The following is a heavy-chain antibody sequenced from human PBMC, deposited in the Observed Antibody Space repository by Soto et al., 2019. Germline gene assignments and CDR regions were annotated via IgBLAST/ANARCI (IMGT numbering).Heavy chain of an antibody. J-gene: IGHJ4*02. CDR1: GFTFTNYA. D-gene: IGHD3-22*01. CDR2: ISYDGSNN. CDR3: ARSYYYDSSGHYSGPGYYFDY. V-gene: IGHV3-30-3*01. Sequence: QVQLVESGGGVVQPGKSLRLSCAASGFTFTNYAMHWVRQAPGKGLEWVAVISYDGSNNYYADSVKGRFTISRANSNNTLYLQMNSLRADDTAEYYCARSYYYDSSGHYSGPGYYFDYWGQGTLVTVSS.